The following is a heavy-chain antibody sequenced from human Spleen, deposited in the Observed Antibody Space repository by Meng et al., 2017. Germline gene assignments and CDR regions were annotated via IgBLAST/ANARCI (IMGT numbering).Heavy chain of an antibody. V-gene: IGHV4-61*01. CDR1: GGSVRSGSYS. Sequence: HWLGAGVVRPSETLSLPCTVSGGSVRSGSYSWSWIRQPPGKGLEWIGNIYYSGSTNYNPSLKSRVTMSIDASKNQFSLMLSSVTAADTAVYYCARGQNYWGQGTLVTVSS. CDR3: ARGQNY. J-gene: IGHJ4*02. CDR2: IYYSGST.